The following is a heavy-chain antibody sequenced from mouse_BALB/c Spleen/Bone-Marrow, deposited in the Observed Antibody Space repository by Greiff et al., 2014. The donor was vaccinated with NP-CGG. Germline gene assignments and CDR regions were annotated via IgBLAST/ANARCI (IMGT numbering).Heavy chain of an antibody. CDR1: GYTFSSYW. V-gene: IGHV1-9*01. Sequence: VQLQQSGAELMKPGASVKISCKATGYTFSSYWIEWVKQRPGHGLEWIGEILPGSGSTNYNEKFKGKATFTADTFSNTAYMQLSSLTSEDSAVYYCARRLLYYFDYWGQGTTLTVSS. D-gene: IGHD1-2*01. J-gene: IGHJ2*01. CDR2: ILPGSGST. CDR3: ARRLLYYFDY.